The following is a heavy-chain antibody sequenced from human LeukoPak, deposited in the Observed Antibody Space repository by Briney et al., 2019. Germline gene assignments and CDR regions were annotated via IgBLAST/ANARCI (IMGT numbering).Heavy chain of an antibody. D-gene: IGHD6-19*01. Sequence: PGGSLRLSCAASGFTFSSYAMSWVRQAPGKGLEWVSAISGSGGSTYYADSVKGRFTISRDNSKNTLYLQMNSLRAEDTAVYYWAKCFRWLVGGTFDYWGQGTLVTVSS. CDR3: AKCFRWLVGGTFDY. V-gene: IGHV3-23*01. CDR1: GFTFSSYA. J-gene: IGHJ4*02. CDR2: ISGSGGST.